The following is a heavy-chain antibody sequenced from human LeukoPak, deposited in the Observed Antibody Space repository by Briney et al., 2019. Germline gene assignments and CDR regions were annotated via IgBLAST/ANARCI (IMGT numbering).Heavy chain of an antibody. Sequence: ASVKVSCKASGYTFTGYYMHWVRQAPGQGLEWMGRIIPILGIANYAQKFQGRVTITADKSTSTAYMELSSLRSEDTAVYYCARLVEMATALIFDYWGQGTLVTVSS. D-gene: IGHD5-24*01. J-gene: IGHJ4*02. CDR3: ARLVEMATALIFDY. CDR1: GYTFTGYY. CDR2: IIPILGIA. V-gene: IGHV1-69*02.